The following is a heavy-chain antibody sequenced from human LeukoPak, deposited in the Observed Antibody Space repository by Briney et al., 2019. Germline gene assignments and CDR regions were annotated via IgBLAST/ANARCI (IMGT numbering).Heavy chain of an antibody. V-gene: IGHV4-39*01. D-gene: IGHD2-15*01. Sequence: SETLSLTCTVSGGSISSSSYYWGWIRHPPGKGLEWIGSIYYSGSTYYNPSLKSRVTISVDTSKNQFSLKLSSVTAADTAVYYCARSYCSGGSCYSWYGWFDPWGQGTLVTVSS. CDR3: ARSYCSGGSCYSWYGWFDP. CDR1: GGSISSSSYY. CDR2: IYYSGST. J-gene: IGHJ5*02.